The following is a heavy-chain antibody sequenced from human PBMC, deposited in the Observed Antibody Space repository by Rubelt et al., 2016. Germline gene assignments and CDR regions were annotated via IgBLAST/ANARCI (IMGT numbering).Heavy chain of an antibody. CDR1: GGTFSSYA. V-gene: IGHV1-69*01. CDR3: ARLPSPKAAAGTSFDY. CDR2: IIPIFGTA. Sequence: QVQLVQSGAEVKKPGSSVKVSCKASGGTFSSYAISWVRQAPGQGLEWMGGIIPIFGTANSAQKFQGRVTITADESTSTADMERSSLRSEDTAVYYCARLPSPKAAAGTSFDYWGQGTLVTVSS. J-gene: IGHJ4*02. D-gene: IGHD6-13*01.